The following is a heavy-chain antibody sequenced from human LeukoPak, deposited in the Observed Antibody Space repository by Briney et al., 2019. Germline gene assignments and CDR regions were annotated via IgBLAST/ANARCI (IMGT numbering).Heavy chain of an antibody. V-gene: IGHV3-9*01. J-gene: IGHJ4*02. Sequence: PGGSLRLSCTASGFTFDDYTMHWVRQAPGKGLEWVSGISWNSGSIGYADSVKGRFTISRDNAKNSLYLQMNSLRAEDTALYYCAKDFGYDILTGFFDYWGQGTLVTVSS. CDR1: GFTFDDYT. D-gene: IGHD3-9*01. CDR2: ISWNSGSI. CDR3: AKDFGYDILTGFFDY.